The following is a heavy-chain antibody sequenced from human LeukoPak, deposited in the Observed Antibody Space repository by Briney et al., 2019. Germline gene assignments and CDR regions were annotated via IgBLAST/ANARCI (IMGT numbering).Heavy chain of an antibody. V-gene: IGHV1-2*02. CDR3: ARLPGYSSGWSNY. D-gene: IGHD6-19*01. CDR2: MNPNSGGT. Sequence: GASVKVSCKASGYTFTSYDINWVRQATGQGLEWMGWMNPNSGGTNYAQKFQGRVTMTRDTSISTAYMELSRLRSDDTAVYYCARLPGYSSGWSNYWGQGTLVTVSS. CDR1: GYTFTSYD. J-gene: IGHJ4*02.